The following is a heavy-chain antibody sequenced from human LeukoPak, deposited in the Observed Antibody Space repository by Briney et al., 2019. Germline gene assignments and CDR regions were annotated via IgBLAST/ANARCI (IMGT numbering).Heavy chain of an antibody. J-gene: IGHJ4*02. CDR2: IYYSGST. D-gene: IGHD2-2*01. V-gene: IGHV4-59*12. CDR1: GGSISSYY. Sequence: SETLSLTCTVSGGSISSYYWSWIRQPPGKGLEWIGYIYYSGSTNYNPSLKSRVTISVDTAKNQFSLKLSSVTAADTDVYYCARVERYCSSTSCYYYFDYWGQGTLVTVSS. CDR3: ARVERYCSSTSCYYYFDY.